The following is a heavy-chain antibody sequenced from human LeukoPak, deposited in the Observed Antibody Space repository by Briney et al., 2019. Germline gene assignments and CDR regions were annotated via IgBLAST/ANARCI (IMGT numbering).Heavy chain of an antibody. Sequence: SETLSLTCTVSGGSISSYYWSWIRQPAGKGLEWIGRIYTSGSTNYNPSLKSRVTMSVDTSKNQFSLKLSSVTAADTAVYYCARDRYSYGLEYYFDYWGQGTLVTVSS. CDR1: GGSISSYY. CDR2: IYTSGST. D-gene: IGHD5-18*01. CDR3: ARDRYSYGLEYYFDY. V-gene: IGHV4-4*07. J-gene: IGHJ4*02.